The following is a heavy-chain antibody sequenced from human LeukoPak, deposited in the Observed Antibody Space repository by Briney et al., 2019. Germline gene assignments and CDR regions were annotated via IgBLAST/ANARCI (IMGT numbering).Heavy chain of an antibody. Sequence: ASVKVSCKASGYSFTGYYMHWVRQAPGQGLEWMGWINPDSGGATHAQNFQGRVTLTRDTSISTAYMELTRLRSDDTAVYYCARESNEVTTHYWGQGSLVTVSS. CDR2: INPDSGGA. J-gene: IGHJ4*02. D-gene: IGHD1-14*01. CDR3: ARESNEVTTHY. V-gene: IGHV1-2*02. CDR1: GYSFTGYY.